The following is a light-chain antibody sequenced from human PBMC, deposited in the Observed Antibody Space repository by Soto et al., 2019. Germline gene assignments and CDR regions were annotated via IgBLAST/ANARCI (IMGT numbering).Light chain of an antibody. CDR3: QQYDNLPLT. CDR2: DAS. CDR1: QDISNY. J-gene: IGKJ4*01. V-gene: IGKV1-33*01. Sequence: IQMTQSPSSLSASVGDRVTITCQASQDISNYLTWYQQKPGKAPKLLIYDASNLETGVPSRFSGSGSGTDFTFTISSLQAEDIATYYCQQYDNLPLTFGGGTKVEIK.